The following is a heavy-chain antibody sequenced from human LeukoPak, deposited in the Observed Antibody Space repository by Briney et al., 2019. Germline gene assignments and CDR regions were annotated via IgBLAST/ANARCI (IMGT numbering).Heavy chain of an antibody. V-gene: IGHV4-30-2*01. CDR1: GGSISSGGYS. Sequence: SETLSLTCAVSGGSISSGGYSWTWIRQPPGKGLEWIGYFYHSGSTYYNPSLKSRFTISVDRSKNHCSLKLTSVTAADTAVYYCASTRGDYYYGMDVWGQGTTVTVSS. CDR2: FYHSGST. CDR3: ASTRGDYYYGMDV. J-gene: IGHJ6*02. D-gene: IGHD3-10*01.